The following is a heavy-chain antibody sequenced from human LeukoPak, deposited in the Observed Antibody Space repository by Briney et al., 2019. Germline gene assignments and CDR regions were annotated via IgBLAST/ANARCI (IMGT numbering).Heavy chain of an antibody. V-gene: IGHV3-74*01. D-gene: IGHD3-16*01. CDR3: ARDLVTRYVYDY. CDR2: INSVGSST. J-gene: IGHJ4*02. Sequence: GGSLRLSCAASGFTFSSHWMHWVRQAPGKGLVRVSCINSVGSSTSYADSVKGRFTISRDNAKNTLYLQMNSLRAEDTAVYYCARDLVTRYVYDYWGQGTLVTVSS. CDR1: GFTFSSHW.